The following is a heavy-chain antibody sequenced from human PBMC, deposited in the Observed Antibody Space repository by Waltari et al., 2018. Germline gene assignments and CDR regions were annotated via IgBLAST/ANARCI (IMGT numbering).Heavy chain of an antibody. Sequence: EVQLVESGGGLVNPGGSLRLSCAASGFTFSDYSMTWVRQAPGKGLEGVLSISSADYSVDADSMKGRVIISRDNAKNSLYLQMNGLRGEDTAVYYCARVIVYSDSPVCDFWGQGTLVIVSS. D-gene: IGHD2-21*01. J-gene: IGHJ4*01. CDR2: ISSADYS. CDR3: ARVIVYSDSPVCDF. V-gene: IGHV3-21*01. CDR1: GFTFSDYS.